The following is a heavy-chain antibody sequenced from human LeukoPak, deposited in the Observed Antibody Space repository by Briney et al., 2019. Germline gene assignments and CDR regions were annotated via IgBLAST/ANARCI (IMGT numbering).Heavy chain of an antibody. CDR2: ISSSGGTI. CDR3: ATHHGDHGSWFDS. V-gene: IGHV3-48*04. CDR1: GFTFSSYS. D-gene: IGHD4-17*01. Sequence: GGSLRLSCAASGFTFSSYSMNWVRQAPGKGLGWGSYISSSGGTIYYADSVKGRFTISRDNAKTSLYLQMHSPTAEDTAVYYCATHHGDHGSWFDSWGQGTLVTVSS. J-gene: IGHJ5*01.